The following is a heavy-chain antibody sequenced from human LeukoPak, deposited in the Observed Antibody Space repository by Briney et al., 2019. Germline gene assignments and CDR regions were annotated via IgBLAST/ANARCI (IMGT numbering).Heavy chain of an antibody. D-gene: IGHD2-2*02. CDR1: GYSFTSYW. V-gene: IGHV5-51*01. CDR3: ARFARAVVPAAIFD. CDR2: IYPGDSDT. Sequence: GESLKISCKGSGYSFTSYWIGWVRQMPGKSLEWMGIIYPGDSDTRYSPSFQGRVTISADKSISTAYLQWSSLKASDTAMYYCARFARAVVPAAIFDWGQGTLVTVSS. J-gene: IGHJ4*02.